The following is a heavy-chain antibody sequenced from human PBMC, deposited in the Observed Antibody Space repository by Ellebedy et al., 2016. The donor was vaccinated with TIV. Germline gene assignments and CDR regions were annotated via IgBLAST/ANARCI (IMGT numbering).Heavy chain of an antibody. V-gene: IGHV1-24*01. J-gene: IGHJ5*02. CDR1: RYTLTELS. CDR3: ATGAWFGELLPGTNWFDP. D-gene: IGHD3-10*01. Sequence: ASVKVSXKVSRYTLTELSMHWVRQAPGKGLEWMGGFDPEDGETIYAQKFQGRVTMTEDTSTDTAYMELSSLRSEDTAVYYCATGAWFGELLPGTNWFDPWGQGTLVTVSS. CDR2: FDPEDGET.